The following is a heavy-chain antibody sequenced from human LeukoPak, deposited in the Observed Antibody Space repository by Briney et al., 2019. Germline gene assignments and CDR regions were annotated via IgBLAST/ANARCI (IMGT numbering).Heavy chain of an antibody. CDR2: ISAYNGNT. V-gene: IGHV1-18*01. D-gene: IGHD3-3*01. CDR1: GYTFPSYG. J-gene: IGHJ4*02. Sequence: EASVKVSCKASGYTFPSYGISWVRQAPGQGLEWMGWISAYNGNTNYAQKLQGRVTMTTDTSTSTAYLEVRSLISDDTAVYYCASGEGVAAFDYWGQGTLITVSS. CDR3: ASGEGVAAFDY.